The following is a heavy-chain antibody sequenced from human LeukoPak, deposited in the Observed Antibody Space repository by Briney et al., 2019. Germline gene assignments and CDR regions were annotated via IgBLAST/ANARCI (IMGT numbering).Heavy chain of an antibody. CDR1: GGSISSYN. Sequence: SETLSLTCTVSGGSISSYNWSWIRQPPGQGLEWIAYIYDSGSTNYNPSVKSRVTISVDTSKNQFSLKLSSVTAADTAVYYCARYVWGSYPTFEDYWGQGTLVTVSS. CDR3: ARYVWGSYPTFEDY. V-gene: IGHV4-59*01. J-gene: IGHJ4*02. CDR2: IYDSGST. D-gene: IGHD3-16*02.